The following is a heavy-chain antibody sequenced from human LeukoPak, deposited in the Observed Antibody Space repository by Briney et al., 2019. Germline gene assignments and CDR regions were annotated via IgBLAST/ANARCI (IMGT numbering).Heavy chain of an antibody. Sequence: GESLTISCKGSGYSFTSYWIGWVRQMPGKGLEWMGIIYPGDSDTRYSPSFQGQVTISADKSISTAYLQWSSLKASDTAMYYCARYGSGSYAENWFDPWGQGTLVTVSS. V-gene: IGHV5-51*01. CDR1: GYSFTSYW. J-gene: IGHJ5*02. CDR2: IYPGDSDT. D-gene: IGHD3-10*01. CDR3: ARYGSGSYAENWFDP.